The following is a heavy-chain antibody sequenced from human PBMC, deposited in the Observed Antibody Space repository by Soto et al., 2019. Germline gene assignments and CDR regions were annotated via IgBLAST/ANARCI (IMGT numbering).Heavy chain of an antibody. Sequence: PGGSLRLSCAASGFTFSSYAMHWVRQAPGKGLEWVAVISYDGSNKYYADSVKGRFTISRDNSKNTLYLQMNSLRAEDTAVYYCARDRGITMIVVGYFDYWGQGALVTVSS. CDR1: GFTFSSYA. CDR3: ARDRGITMIVVGYFDY. V-gene: IGHV3-30-3*01. J-gene: IGHJ4*02. D-gene: IGHD3-22*01. CDR2: ISYDGSNK.